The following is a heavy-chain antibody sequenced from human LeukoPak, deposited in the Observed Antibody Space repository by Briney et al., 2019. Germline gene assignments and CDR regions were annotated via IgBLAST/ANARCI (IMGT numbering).Heavy chain of an antibody. D-gene: IGHD2-2*01. CDR2: INPNSGGT. V-gene: IGHV1-2*04. Sequence: GASVKVSCKASGYTFTGYYMHWVRQAPGQGLEWMGWINPNSGGTNYAQKFQGWVTMTRDTSISTAYMELNRLRSDDTAVYYCARGTRSVVVVPAASLDYWGQRTLVTVSS. CDR3: ARGTRSVVVVPAASLDY. J-gene: IGHJ4*02. CDR1: GYTFTGYY.